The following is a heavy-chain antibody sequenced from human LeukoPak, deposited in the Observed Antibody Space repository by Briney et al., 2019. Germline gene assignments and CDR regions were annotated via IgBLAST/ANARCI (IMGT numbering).Heavy chain of an antibody. CDR2: IDAYNGNT. J-gene: IGHJ5*02. V-gene: IGHV1-18*01. CDR3: ARRNSPPYNWFDP. CDR1: GYTFTSYG. Sequence: GASVKVSCKASGYTFTSYGISWVRQAPGQGLEWVGWIDAYNGNTNYAQKLQGRVTMTTDTSTSTAYMELRSLRSDDTAVYYCARRNSPPYNWFDPWGQGTLVTVSS. D-gene: IGHD4-23*01.